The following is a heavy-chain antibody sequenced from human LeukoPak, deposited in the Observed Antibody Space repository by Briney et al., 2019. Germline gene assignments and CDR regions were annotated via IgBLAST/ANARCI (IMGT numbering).Heavy chain of an antibody. V-gene: IGHV3-23*01. D-gene: IGHD6-13*01. CDR1: GFTFSTYA. CDR2: ISRSGDNT. J-gene: IGHJ5*02. CDR3: AKDLVAAAGNNWFDP. Sequence: GGSLRLSCAASGFTFSTYAMSWVRQAPGKGLEWVSSISRSGDNTDYADAVKGRFTISRDNSKNTLYLQMNSLRAEDTAVYYCAKDLVAAAGNNWFDPWGQGTLVTVSS.